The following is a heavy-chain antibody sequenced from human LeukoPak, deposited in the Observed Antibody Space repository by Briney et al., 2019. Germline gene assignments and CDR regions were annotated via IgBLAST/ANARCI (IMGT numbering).Heavy chain of an antibody. J-gene: IGHJ5*02. D-gene: IGHD3-10*01. V-gene: IGHV1-2*02. CDR2: INPNSGGT. Sequence: ASVKVSCKASGYTFTGYYMHWVRQAPGQGLEWMGCINPNSGGTNYAQKFQGRVTMTRDTSISTAYMELSRLRSDDTAVYYCARDWYYYGSGSYYACDPWGQGTLVTVSS. CDR1: GYTFTGYY. CDR3: ARDWYYYGSGSYYACDP.